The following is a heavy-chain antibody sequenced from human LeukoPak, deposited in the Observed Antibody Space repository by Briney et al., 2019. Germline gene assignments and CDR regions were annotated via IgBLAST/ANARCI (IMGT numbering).Heavy chain of an antibody. CDR2: ISGSGGST. CDR1: GFTVSSNY. D-gene: IGHD3-10*01. J-gene: IGHJ4*02. V-gene: IGHV3-23*01. CDR3: AKAQPYGSGSYFDY. Sequence: GGSLRLSCAASGFTVSSNYMSWVRQAPGKGLEWVSAISGSGGSTYYADSVKGRFTISRDNSKNTLYLQMNSLRAEDTAVYYCAKAQPYGSGSYFDYWGQGTLVTVSS.